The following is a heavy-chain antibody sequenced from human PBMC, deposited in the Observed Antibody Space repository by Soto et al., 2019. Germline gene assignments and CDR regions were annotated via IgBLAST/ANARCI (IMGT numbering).Heavy chain of an antibody. CDR2: IISMFGTP. J-gene: IGHJ5*02. V-gene: IGHV1-69*13. Sequence: GASVKVSCKASGDTFNRQDMRWVRQAPGQGLEWMGGIISMFGTPHYAEKFQDRVTITADESTGTAYLELSSLTSEDTAVYYCARHGSDSGWFFFDPWGQGALVTVSS. D-gene: IGHD6-19*01. CDR3: ARHGSDSGWFFFDP. CDR1: GDTFNRQD.